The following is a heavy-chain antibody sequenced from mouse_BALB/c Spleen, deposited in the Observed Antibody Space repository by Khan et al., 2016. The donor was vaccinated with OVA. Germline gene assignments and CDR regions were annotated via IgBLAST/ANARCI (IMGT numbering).Heavy chain of an antibody. CDR2: ISSGSHTI. CDR1: GFTFSSFG. CDR3: ARNYGYYFDY. Sequence: EVELVESGGGLVQPGGSRKLSCAASGFTFSSFGMHWVRQAPEKGLEWVAYISSGSHTIYYADTLKGRFTISRDNPQNTLFLPMTSLRSEDTAMYFCARNYGYYFDYWGQGTTLTVSS. J-gene: IGHJ2*01. D-gene: IGHD1-2*01. V-gene: IGHV5-17*02.